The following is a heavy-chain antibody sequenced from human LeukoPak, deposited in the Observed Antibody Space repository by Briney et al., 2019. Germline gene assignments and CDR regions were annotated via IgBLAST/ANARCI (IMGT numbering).Heavy chain of an antibody. J-gene: IGHJ5*02. CDR3: ARHVAASVWFDP. D-gene: IGHD2-21*01. V-gene: IGHV1-2*02. CDR1: GYTFTSYG. CDR2: INPNNGDT. Sequence: ASVKVSCKASGYTFTSYGISWVRQAPGQGLEWMGWINPNNGDTYYAQNFQGRVTMTRDTSISTAYMEVSRLRSDDTAIYYCARHVAASVWFDPWGQGTLVTVSS.